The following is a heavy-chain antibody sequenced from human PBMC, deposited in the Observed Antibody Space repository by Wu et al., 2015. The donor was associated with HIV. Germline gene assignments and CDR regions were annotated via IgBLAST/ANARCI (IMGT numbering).Heavy chain of an antibody. D-gene: IGHD2-15*01. V-gene: IGHV1-2*02. CDR1: GYSFTAYY. CDR3: ASDPGW. J-gene: IGHJ4*02. Sequence: QVQLVQSGAEVKRPGASVRVSCRTSGYSFTAYYIHWVRQAPGQGLEWMGRLNPNTGGADSSQKFQGRVTLTRDTSINTAYMDLRRLRSDDTAVYYCASDPGWWGQGTLVTVSS. CDR2: LNPNTGGA.